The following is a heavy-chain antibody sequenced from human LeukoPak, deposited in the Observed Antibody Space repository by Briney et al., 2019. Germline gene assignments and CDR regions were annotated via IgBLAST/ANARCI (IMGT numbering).Heavy chain of an antibody. CDR1: GYTFTSYD. CDR3: ARAPIVGATTNPFDY. Sequence: SVKVSCKASGYTFTSYDINWVRQATGQGLEWMGGIIPIFGTANYAQKFQGRVTITADESTSTAYMELSSLRSEDTAVYYCARAPIVGATTNPFDYWGQGTLVTVSS. J-gene: IGHJ4*02. CDR2: IIPIFGTA. D-gene: IGHD1-26*01. V-gene: IGHV1-69*13.